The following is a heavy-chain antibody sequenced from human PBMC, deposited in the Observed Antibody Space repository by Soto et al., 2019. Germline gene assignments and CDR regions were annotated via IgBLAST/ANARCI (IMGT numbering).Heavy chain of an antibody. CDR1: GFTFSSYG. Sequence: GGSLRLSCAASGFTFSSYGMHWVRQAPGKGLEWVAVIWYDGSNKYYADSVKGRFTISRDNSKNTLYLQMNSLRAEDTAVYYCARDSITNPVPAYWGQGTLVTVSS. J-gene: IGHJ4*02. D-gene: IGHD2-2*01. CDR3: ARDSITNPVPAY. V-gene: IGHV3-33*01. CDR2: IWYDGSNK.